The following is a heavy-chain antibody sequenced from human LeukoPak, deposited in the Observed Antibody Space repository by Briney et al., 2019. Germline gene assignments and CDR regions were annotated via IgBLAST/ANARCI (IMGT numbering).Heavy chain of an antibody. CDR3: ARCTTGGTFGSLREIKIAREIDY. CDR2: IYSGGST. V-gene: IGHV3-66*01. D-gene: IGHD1-1*01. Sequence: PGGSLRLSCAASGFTVSSNYMSWVRQAPGKGLEWVSDIYSGGSTSYAASAEGRCTTSRDNSKNTLYLQMNSLRVEDTAVYYCARCTTGGTFGSLREIKIAREIDYWGQGTLVTVSS. CDR1: GFTVSSNY. J-gene: IGHJ4*02.